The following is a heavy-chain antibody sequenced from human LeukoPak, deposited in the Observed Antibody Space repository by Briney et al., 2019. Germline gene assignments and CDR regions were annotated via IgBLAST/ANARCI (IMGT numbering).Heavy chain of an antibody. CDR2: ISAYNGNT. CDR3: ARDYDGAGYNYGVTVGGY. J-gene: IGHJ4*02. CDR1: GYTFTSYG. D-gene: IGHD5-18*01. Sequence: GASVKVSCKASGYTFTSYGISWVRQAPGQGLEWMGWISAYNGNTNYAQKFQGRVTMTTDTSTSTAYLELRSLRSDDAAVYYCARDYDGAGYNYGVTVGGYWGQGTLVTVSS. V-gene: IGHV1-18*01.